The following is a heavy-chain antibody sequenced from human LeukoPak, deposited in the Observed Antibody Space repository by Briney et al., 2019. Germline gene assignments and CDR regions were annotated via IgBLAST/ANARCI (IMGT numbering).Heavy chain of an antibody. V-gene: IGHV4-39*01. CDR3: ARHISGYDFVDY. J-gene: IGHJ4*02. D-gene: IGHD5-12*01. Sequence: SETLFLTCTVSGGSISSSSYYWGWIRQPPGKGLEWIGSIYYSGSTYYNPSLKSRVTISVDTSKNQFSLKLSSVTAADTAVYYCARHISGYDFVDYWGQGTLVTVSS. CDR2: IYYSGST. CDR1: GGSISSSSYY.